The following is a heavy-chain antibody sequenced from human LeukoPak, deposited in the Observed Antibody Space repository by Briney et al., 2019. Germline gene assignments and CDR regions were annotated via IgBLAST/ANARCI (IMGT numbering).Heavy chain of an antibody. V-gene: IGHV4-4*07. CDR2: IFTSGST. J-gene: IGHJ3*02. Sequence: SETLSLTCTVSGGSISSHSWSWIRQPAGKGLEWIGRIFTSGSTYYNPSLKSRVIMSVDTSKNQFSLKLSSVTAADTAVYYCARWNSSGYYRALDAFDIWGQGTMVTVSS. CDR1: GGSISSHS. CDR3: ARWNSSGYYRALDAFDI. D-gene: IGHD3-22*01.